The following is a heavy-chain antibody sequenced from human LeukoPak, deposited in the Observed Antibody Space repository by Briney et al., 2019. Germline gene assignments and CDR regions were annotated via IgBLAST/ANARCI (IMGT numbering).Heavy chain of an antibody. V-gene: IGHV3-23*01. CDR3: AKMPESSGWYNFDY. CDR2: VSGSGGSI. CDR1: GFTFSTYA. J-gene: IGHJ4*02. D-gene: IGHD6-19*01. Sequence: PGGSLRLSCAASGFTFSTYAMSWVRQAPGKGLEWVSAVSGSGGSIYYTDSVKGRFTISRDNSKNTLYLQMNSLRAEDTAVYYCAKMPESSGWYNFDYWGQGTLVTVSS.